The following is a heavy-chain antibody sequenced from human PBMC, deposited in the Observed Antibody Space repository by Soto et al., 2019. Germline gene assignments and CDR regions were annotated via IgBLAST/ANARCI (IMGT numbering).Heavy chain of an antibody. J-gene: IGHJ6*02. CDR2: VFDRGSP. V-gene: IGHV4-38-2*01. D-gene: IGHD3-22*01. CDR3: ARLTYYYDPSGPLPEGTYGMDV. CDR1: GYSISRDDY. Sequence: SETLSLTCVVSGYSISRDDYGCWIRQTPGKGLWGVGSVFDRGSPYYNPSLKSRVTISGDTSNNKFSLKLSSVTASDTAVYYCARLTYYYDPSGPLPEGTYGMDVWGQGTSVTVSS.